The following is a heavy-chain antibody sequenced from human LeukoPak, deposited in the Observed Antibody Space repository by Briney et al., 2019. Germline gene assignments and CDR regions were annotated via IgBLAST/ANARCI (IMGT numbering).Heavy chain of an antibody. CDR1: EFTFSNYG. J-gene: IGHJ3*02. CDR3: ARRVRGVNDAFDI. D-gene: IGHD3-10*01. Sequence: PGGSLRLSCAASEFTFSNYGMHWVRQAPGKGLEWVAGISHDGSNKYYADSVKGRFTISRDNSKNTLFLQINSLRAEDTALYYCARRVRGVNDAFDIWGQRTMVTVSS. V-gene: IGHV3-30*03. CDR2: ISHDGSNK.